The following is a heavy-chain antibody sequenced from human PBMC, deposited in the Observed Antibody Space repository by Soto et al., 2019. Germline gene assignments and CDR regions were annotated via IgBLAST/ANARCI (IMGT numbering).Heavy chain of an antibody. CDR2: INHSGST. CDR3: ARGVPSRYFDL. CDR1: GGSFSDYY. D-gene: IGHD3-10*01. V-gene: IGHV4-34*01. Sequence: PSETLSLTCAVYGGSFSDYYWSWIRQPPGEGLEWIGEINHSGSTNYNPSLKSRVTISVDTSKNQFSLKLNSVTAADTAVYYCARGVPSRYFDLWGRGTPVTVSS. J-gene: IGHJ2*01.